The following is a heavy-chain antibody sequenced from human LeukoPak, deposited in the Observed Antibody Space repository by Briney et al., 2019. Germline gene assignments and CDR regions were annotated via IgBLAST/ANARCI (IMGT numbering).Heavy chain of an antibody. J-gene: IGHJ4*02. Sequence: ASVKVSCKASGYTFTSYDINWVRQATGQGLEWMGWMNPNSGNTGYAQKFQGRVTMTRNTSISTAYMELSSLRSEGTAVYCGGRGGGRYYGSGSLTYWGQGALVTVSS. D-gene: IGHD3-10*01. V-gene: IGHV1-8*01. CDR3: GRGGGRYYGSGSLTY. CDR2: MNPNSGNT. CDR1: GYTFTSYD.